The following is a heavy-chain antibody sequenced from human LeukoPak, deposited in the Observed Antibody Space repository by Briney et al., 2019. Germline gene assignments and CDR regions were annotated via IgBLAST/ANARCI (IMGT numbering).Heavy chain of an antibody. J-gene: IGHJ4*02. D-gene: IGHD3-16*02. CDR1: GGSISSGSYY. CDR3: AREYYDYVWGSYRTYFDY. CDR2: IYTSGST. V-gene: IGHV4-61*02. Sequence: SQTLSLTCTVSGGSISSGSYYWSWIRQPAGKGLEWIGRIYTSGSTNYNPSLKSRVTISVDTSKNQFSLKLSSVTAADTAVYYCAREYYDYVWGSYRTYFDYWGQGTLVTVSS.